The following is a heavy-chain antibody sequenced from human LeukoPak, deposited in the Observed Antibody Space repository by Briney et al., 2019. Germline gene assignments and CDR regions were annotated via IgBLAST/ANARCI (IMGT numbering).Heavy chain of an antibody. V-gene: IGHV5-51*01. Sequence: GESLKISCKGSGYSFTNYWIGWVRQMPGKGLEWMGIIYPGDSDPRYSPSFQGQVTISADKSISTAYLQWSSLKASDSAIYYCVRHGLGSSWFGFDYWGQGTLVTVSS. CDR3: VRHGLGSSWFGFDY. CDR1: GYSFTNYW. CDR2: IYPGDSDP. D-gene: IGHD6-13*01. J-gene: IGHJ4*02.